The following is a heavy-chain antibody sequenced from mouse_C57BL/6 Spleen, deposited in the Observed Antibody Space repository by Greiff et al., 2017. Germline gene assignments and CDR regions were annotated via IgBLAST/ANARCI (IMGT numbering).Heavy chain of an antibody. Sequence: QVQLQQPGAELVRPGSSVKLSCKASGYTFTSYWMHWVKQRPIQGLEWIGNIDPSDSETHYNPKFKDKATLTVAKSSSTAYMLLSSLTSEDSTVYYWARNWEEWAMDYWGQGTSVTVSS. J-gene: IGHJ4*01. V-gene: IGHV1-52*01. CDR3: ARNWEEWAMDY. CDR1: GYTFTSYW. D-gene: IGHD4-1*01. CDR2: IDPSDSET.